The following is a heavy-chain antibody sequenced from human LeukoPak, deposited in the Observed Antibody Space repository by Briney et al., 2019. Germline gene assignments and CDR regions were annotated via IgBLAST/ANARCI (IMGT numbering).Heavy chain of an antibody. V-gene: IGHV1-8*01. CDR2: MNPNSGNT. CDR1: GYSFTSHD. J-gene: IGHJ4*02. CDR3: ARAGRKYAFDY. Sequence: ASVKVSCKASGYSFTSHDINWVRQANGQGLERMGWMNPNSGNTGYAQKFQGRVTMTTDTSMKTAYIELSSLRSEDTAVYYCARAGRKYAFDYWGQGTLVTVSS.